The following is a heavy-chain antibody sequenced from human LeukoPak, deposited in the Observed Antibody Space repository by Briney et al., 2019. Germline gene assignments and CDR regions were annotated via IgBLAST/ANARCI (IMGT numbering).Heavy chain of an antibody. D-gene: IGHD2-2*01. CDR3: AGCYCSSTSCFDAFDI. CDR2: IIPIFGTA. CDR1: GGTFSSYA. J-gene: IGHJ3*02. V-gene: IGHV1-69*05. Sequence: SVKVSCKASGGTFSSYAINWVRQAPGQGLEWMGGIIPIFGTANYAQKFQGRVTITTDESTSTAYMELNSLRSEDTAVYYCAGCYCSSTSCFDAFDIWGQGTMVTVSS.